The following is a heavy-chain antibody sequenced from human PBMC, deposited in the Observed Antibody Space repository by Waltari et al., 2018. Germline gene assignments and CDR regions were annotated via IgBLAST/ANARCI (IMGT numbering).Heavy chain of an antibody. J-gene: IGHJ6*02. V-gene: IGHV3-74*01. Sequence: EEQLLESGGGLVQPGDSLRLSCAGSGFRFSNYWMNWVRPAPGQGLVWVARISDDETSISYADSVKGRFTISRDNAKNTVYLQMKRLRVEDTAVYYCVRLAPRTYRSPVPGRHYYYGMDVWGQGTTVTVSS. CDR3: VRLAPRTYRSPVPGRHYYYGMDV. CDR2: ISDDETSI. D-gene: IGHD3-10*01. CDR1: GFRFSNYW.